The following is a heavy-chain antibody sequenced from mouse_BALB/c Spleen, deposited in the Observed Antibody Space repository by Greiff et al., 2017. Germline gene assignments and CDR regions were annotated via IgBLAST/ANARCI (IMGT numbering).Heavy chain of an antibody. V-gene: IGHV1-14*01. J-gene: IGHJ2*01. D-gene: IGHD2-3*01. Sequence: EVKVVESGPELVKPGASVKMSCKASGYTFTSYVMHWVKQKPGQGLEWIGYINPYNDGTKYNEKFKGKATLTSDKSSSTAYMELSSLTSEDSAVYYCARKGIYDGYLDYWGQGTTLTVSS. CDR2: INPYNDGT. CDR3: ARKGIYDGYLDY. CDR1: GYTFTSYV.